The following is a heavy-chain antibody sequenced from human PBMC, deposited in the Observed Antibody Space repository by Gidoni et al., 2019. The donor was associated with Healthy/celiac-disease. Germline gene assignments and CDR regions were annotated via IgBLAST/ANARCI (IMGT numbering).Heavy chain of an antibody. CDR2: ISSNGGST. CDR3: VKVLVPAAMDYYYYMDV. D-gene: IGHD2-2*01. CDR1: GFTFSSYA. J-gene: IGHJ6*03. Sequence: EVQLVESGGGLVQPGGSLRLSCSASGFTFSSYAMHWVRQAPGKGLEYVSAISSNGGSTYYADSVKGRFTISRDNSKNTLYLQMSSLRAEDTAVYYCVKVLVPAAMDYYYYMDVWGKGTTVTVSS. V-gene: IGHV3-64D*06.